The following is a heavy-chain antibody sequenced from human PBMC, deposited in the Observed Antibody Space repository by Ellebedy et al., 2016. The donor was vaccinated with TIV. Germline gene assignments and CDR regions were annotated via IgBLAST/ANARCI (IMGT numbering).Heavy chain of an antibody. CDR1: GGSFSGYD. J-gene: IGHJ3*01. Sequence: SETLSLXXAVYGGSFSGYDWSWIRQPPGKGLEWIGTIYSSGITYNSPSLKSGGTISVDTSKNQFSLKLTSVTAADTAVYYCALNTGLGGWGVGNPFDVWGQGTMVSVSS. CDR2: IYSSGIT. CDR3: ALNTGLGGWGVGNPFDV. D-gene: IGHD3-10*01. V-gene: IGHV4-34*04.